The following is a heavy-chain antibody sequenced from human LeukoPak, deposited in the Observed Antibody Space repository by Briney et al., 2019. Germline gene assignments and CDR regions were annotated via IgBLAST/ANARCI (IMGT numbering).Heavy chain of an antibody. J-gene: IGHJ4*02. V-gene: IGHV4-4*07. D-gene: IGHD5-18*01. CDR2: IYTSGNT. CDR1: GGSISSDY. CDR3: ARGFSYGLVDY. Sequence: SETLSLTCTVSGGSISSDYWSWIRQPAGKGLEWIGRIYTSGNTNYNPSLKSRVTLSVDTSKNQLSLKLTSVTAADTAVYYCARGFSYGLVDYWGQGTLVTVSS.